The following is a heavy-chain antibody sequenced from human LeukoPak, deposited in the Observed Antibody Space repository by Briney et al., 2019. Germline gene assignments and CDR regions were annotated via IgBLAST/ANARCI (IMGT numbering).Heavy chain of an antibody. CDR2: INSDGSST. V-gene: IGHV3-74*01. D-gene: IGHD4-17*01. J-gene: IGHJ2*01. CDR3: ARVDYGGSHWYFDL. CDR1: GLIFRSYW. Sequence: GESLRLSCAASGLIFRSYWMHWVRQAPGKGLVWVSTINSDGSSTTYADSVKGRFTISRDNAKNSLYLQMNSLRAEDTAVYYCARVDYGGSHWYFDLWGRGTLVTVSS.